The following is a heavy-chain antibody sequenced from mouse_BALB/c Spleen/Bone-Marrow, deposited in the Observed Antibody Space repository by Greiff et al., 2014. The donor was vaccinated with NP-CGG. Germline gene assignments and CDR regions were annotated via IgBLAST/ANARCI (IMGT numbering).Heavy chain of an antibody. V-gene: IGHV1-9*01. CDR1: GYTFSSCW. D-gene: IGHD1-1*01. CDR3: AREDGLWYFDV. CDR2: ILPGSGST. J-gene: IGHJ1*01. Sequence: VQLVESGAELMKPGASVKISCKATGYTFSSCWIEWVKQRPGHGLEWIGEILPGSGSTNYNEKFKGKATFTADTSSNTAYMQLSSLTSEDSAVYYCAREDGLWYFDVWGAGTTVTVSS.